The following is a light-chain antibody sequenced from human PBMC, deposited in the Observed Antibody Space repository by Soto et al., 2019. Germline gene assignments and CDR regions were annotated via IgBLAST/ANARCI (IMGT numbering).Light chain of an antibody. J-gene: IGKJ3*01. CDR3: QQYSNSPPEFT. CDR1: QSISSSY. Sequence: EIVLTQSPGTLSLSPGERATLSCRASQSISSSYLAWYQQRPGQAPRLLIFGASYRATGIPDRFSGSGSVTDFTLTISRLEPEDFAVYYCQQYSNSPPEFTFGPGTRVDSK. CDR2: GAS. V-gene: IGKV3-20*01.